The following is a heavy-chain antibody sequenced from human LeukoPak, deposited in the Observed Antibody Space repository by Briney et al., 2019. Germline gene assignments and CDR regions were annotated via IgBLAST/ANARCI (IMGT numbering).Heavy chain of an antibody. D-gene: IGHD3-3*01. J-gene: IGHJ6*02. V-gene: IGHV5-51*01. CDR1: GYSFTSCW. Sequence: GESLKISCKGFGYSFTSCWIGWVRQLPGKGLEWMGIVFPDDSNTRYSPSFQGQVTISADKSISTAYLQWSSLKASDTAMYYCARTYITTVDFWSGYNYYYGMDVWGQGTTVTVSS. CDR2: VFPDDSNT. CDR3: ARTYITTVDFWSGYNYYYGMDV.